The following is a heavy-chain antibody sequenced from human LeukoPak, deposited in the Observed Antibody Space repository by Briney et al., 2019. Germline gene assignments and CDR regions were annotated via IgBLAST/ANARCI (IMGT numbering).Heavy chain of an antibody. D-gene: IGHD3-10*01. CDR1: GGTFSSYA. CDR2: IIPIFGTA. V-gene: IGHV1-69*05. J-gene: IGHJ4*02. Sequence: ASVKVSCKASGGTFSSYAISWVRQAPGQGLEWMGGIIPIFGTANYAQKFQGRVTITTDESTSTAYMELSSLRSEDTAVYYCARGEEDGSGSYYSDYWGQGTLVTVSS. CDR3: ARGEEDGSGSYYSDY.